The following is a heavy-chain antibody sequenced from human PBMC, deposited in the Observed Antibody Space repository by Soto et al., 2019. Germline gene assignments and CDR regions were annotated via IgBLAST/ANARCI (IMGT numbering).Heavy chain of an antibody. J-gene: IGHJ6*02. Sequence: QVTLKESGPVLVKPTETLTLTCTVSGFSLSKARMGVSWIRQPPGKALEWLAHIFSNDEKSYSTSLKSRLTISKDTSKSQVVLTVTNMDPVDTATYYCARIRSPYYYYGIDVWGQGTTVTVSS. CDR3: ARIRSPYYYYGIDV. V-gene: IGHV2-26*01. CDR2: IFSNDEK. CDR1: GFSLSKARMG.